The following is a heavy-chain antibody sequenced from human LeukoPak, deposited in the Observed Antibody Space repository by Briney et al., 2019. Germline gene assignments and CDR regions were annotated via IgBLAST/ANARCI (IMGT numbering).Heavy chain of an antibody. V-gene: IGHV4-34*01. CDR3: ARGKYYYDSSGYTY. D-gene: IGHD3-22*01. CDR2: INHSGST. CDR1: GGSFSGYY. Sequence: PSETLSLTCAVYGGSFSGYYWSWIRQPPGKGREWIGEINHSGSTNYNPSLKSRVTISVDTSKNQFSLKLSSVTAADTAVYYCARGKYYYDSSGYTYWGQGTLVTVSS. J-gene: IGHJ4*02.